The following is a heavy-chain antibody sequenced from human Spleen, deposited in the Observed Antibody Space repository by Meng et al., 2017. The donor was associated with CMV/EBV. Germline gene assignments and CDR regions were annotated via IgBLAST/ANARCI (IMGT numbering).Heavy chain of an antibody. Sequence: ASVKVSCKASGYTFTSYDINWVRQATGQGLEWMGWMNPNSGNTGYAQKFQGRVTMTRNTSISTAHMELSSLRSEDTAVYYCARGTSVVTPRALAYWGQGTLVTVS. CDR2: MNPNSGNT. CDR1: GYTFTSYD. CDR3: ARGTSVVTPRALAY. V-gene: IGHV1-8*01. D-gene: IGHD4-23*01. J-gene: IGHJ4*02.